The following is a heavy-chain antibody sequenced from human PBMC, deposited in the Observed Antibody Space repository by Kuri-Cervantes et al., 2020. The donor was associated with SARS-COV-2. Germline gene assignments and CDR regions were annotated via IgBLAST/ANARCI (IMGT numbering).Heavy chain of an antibody. Sequence: SQTLSLTLAVSGYPITRGYHWAWIRRPPGKGLEWIGSIYYSGTTYYNASLKRRVTISVDTSKNQFSLKLSSVTAADTAVYYCARLLPAAIAGYWGQGTLVTVSS. CDR3: ARLLPAAIAGY. CDR2: IYYSGTT. J-gene: IGHJ4*02. CDR1: GYPITRGYH. V-gene: IGHV4-38-2*01. D-gene: IGHD2-2*02.